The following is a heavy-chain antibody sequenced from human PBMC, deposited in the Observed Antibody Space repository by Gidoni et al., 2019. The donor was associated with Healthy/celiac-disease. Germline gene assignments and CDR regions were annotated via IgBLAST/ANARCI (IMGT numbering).Heavy chain of an antibody. CDR3: ASSLGDTIFGVVNDAFDI. D-gene: IGHD3-3*01. CDR2: MSGSGGST. V-gene: IGHV3-23*01. CDR1: GFTFSSYD. Sequence: EVQLLESGGGLVQPGGPLRPSCAASGFTFSSYDMSWVRQAPGKGVEWVSAMSGSGGSTYYADSVKGRFTISRDNSKNTLYLQMNSLRAEDTAVYYCASSLGDTIFGVVNDAFDIWGQGTMVTVSS. J-gene: IGHJ3*02.